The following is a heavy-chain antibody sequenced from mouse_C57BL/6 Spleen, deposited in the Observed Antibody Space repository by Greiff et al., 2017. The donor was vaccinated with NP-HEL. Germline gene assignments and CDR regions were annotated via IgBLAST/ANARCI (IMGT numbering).Heavy chain of an antibody. CDR2: IWRGGST. CDR3: ATNYYGSSYEGYFDV. V-gene: IGHV2-5*01. D-gene: IGHD1-1*01. Sequence: VQLVESGPGLVQPSQSLSITCTVSGFSLTSYGVHWVRQSPGKGLEWLGVIWRGGSTDYNAAFMSRLSITKDNSKSQVFFKMNSLQADDTAIYYCATNYYGSSYEGYFDVWGTGTTVTVSS. CDR1: GFSLTSYG. J-gene: IGHJ1*03.